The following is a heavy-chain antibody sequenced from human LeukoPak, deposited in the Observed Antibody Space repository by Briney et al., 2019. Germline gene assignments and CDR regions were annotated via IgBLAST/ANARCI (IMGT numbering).Heavy chain of an antibody. CDR1: GFTFSDYY. Sequence: GGSLRLSCAASGFTFSDYYMSWIRQAPGKGLEWVSYISSSGSTTYYADSVKGRFTISRDNAKNSLYLQMNSLRAEDTAVYYCARDGRYSYGYNYYYGMDVWGQGTTVTVSS. V-gene: IGHV3-11*01. J-gene: IGHJ6*02. CDR3: ARDGRYSYGYNYYYGMDV. CDR2: ISSSGSTT. D-gene: IGHD5-18*01.